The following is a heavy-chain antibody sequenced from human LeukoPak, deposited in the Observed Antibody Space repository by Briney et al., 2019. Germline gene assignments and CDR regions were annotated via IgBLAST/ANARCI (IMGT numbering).Heavy chain of an antibody. CDR1: GGSISSYY. V-gene: IGHV4-59*08. CDR2: IYYSGST. D-gene: IGHD3-10*01. Sequence: RTSETLSLTCTASGGSISSYYWSWIRQPPGKGLEWIGYIYYSGSTNYNPSLKSRVTISVDTSKNQFSLKVSSVTAADTAVYYCASNYYGSGSLDYWGQGNLVTVSS. J-gene: IGHJ4*02. CDR3: ASNYYGSGSLDY.